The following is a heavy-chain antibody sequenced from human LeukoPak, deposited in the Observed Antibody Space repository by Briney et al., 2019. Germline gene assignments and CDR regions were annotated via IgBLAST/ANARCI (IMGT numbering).Heavy chain of an antibody. CDR2: ISSSSIYI. D-gene: IGHD1-26*01. CDR1: GFTFSSYS. V-gene: IGHV3-21*01. J-gene: IGHJ4*02. CDR3: ARNAPGGGSYGERHFDY. Sequence: GGSLRLSCVASGFTFSSYSMNWVRQAPGKGLEWVSSISSSSIYIYYADSVKGRFTISRDNAKNSLYLQMNSLRAEDTAVYSCARNAPGGGSYGERHFDYWGQGNLVTVSS.